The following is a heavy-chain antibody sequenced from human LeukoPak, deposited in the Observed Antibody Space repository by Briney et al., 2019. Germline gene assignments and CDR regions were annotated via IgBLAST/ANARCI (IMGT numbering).Heavy chain of an antibody. CDR2: ISYDGSNK. V-gene: IGHV3-30*03. J-gene: IGHJ4*02. CDR3: ATWSDAWEFDS. D-gene: IGHD1-26*01. CDR1: GFTFSSYG. Sequence: GRSLTLSCAASGFTFSSYGMHWVRQAPGKGLEWVAVISYDGSNKYYADSVKGRFTISRDNSKNTLYLQMSSLRAEDTAVYYCATWSDAWEFDSWGQGTLVSVSS.